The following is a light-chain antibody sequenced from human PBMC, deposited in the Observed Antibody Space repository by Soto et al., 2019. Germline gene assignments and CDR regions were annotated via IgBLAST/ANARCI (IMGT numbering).Light chain of an antibody. J-gene: IGKJ5*01. CDR1: QSITTY. CDR3: QQANSFPIT. V-gene: IGKV1-39*01. CDR2: DAS. Sequence: DIQMTQSPSSLSASVGDRVTITCRASQSITTYLNWYQQKPGKAPKLLIYDASSLESGVPSRFSGSGSGTEFTLTISGLQPDDFATYYCQQANSFPITFGQGTRLEIK.